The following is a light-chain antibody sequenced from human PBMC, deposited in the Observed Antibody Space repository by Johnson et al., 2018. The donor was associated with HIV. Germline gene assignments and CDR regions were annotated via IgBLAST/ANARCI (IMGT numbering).Light chain of an antibody. V-gene: IGLV1-51*01. CDR2: DNN. J-gene: IGLJ1*01. CDR3: GTWNSRLSVGHV. Sequence: HSVLTQPPSVSAAPGQKVTISCSGSSCDIGNNYVSWHQKFPGAAPKVLIYDNNKRPSGIPDRISGSKSGTSATLGITGLQTGDEADYYCGTWNSRLSVGHVFGAGNKVTVL. CDR1: SCDIGNNY.